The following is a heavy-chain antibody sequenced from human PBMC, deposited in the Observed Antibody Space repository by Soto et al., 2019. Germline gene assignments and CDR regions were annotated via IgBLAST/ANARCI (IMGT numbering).Heavy chain of an antibody. J-gene: IGHJ6*02. Sequence: QVHLVQSGAEVKKPGASVKVSCKASGYTFTNYDINWVRQAPGQALEWMGWISNYTGNTNYAQKLQGRVTMTTDTSTSTAYMELRSLRSDATAVYYCARGYYCGSGRPTPGGMDVWGQGTTVTVSS. CDR2: ISNYTGNT. CDR1: GYTFTNYD. D-gene: IGHD3-10*01. CDR3: ARGYYCGSGRPTPGGMDV. V-gene: IGHV1-18*01.